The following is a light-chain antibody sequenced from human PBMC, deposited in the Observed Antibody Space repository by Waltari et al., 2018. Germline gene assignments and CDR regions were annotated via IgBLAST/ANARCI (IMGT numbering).Light chain of an antibody. V-gene: IGKV1-NL1*01. Sequence: DIQMTQSPSSLSASVGDRVTITCRASQSFTNSLAWYQQKTGKAPKLLLSSASRLESGVPSRFSGSGSVTEYTLTINGLQAEDFATYYCQQYYSVPLTFGGGTKVEIK. J-gene: IGKJ4*01. CDR3: QQYYSVPLT. CDR2: SAS. CDR1: QSFTNS.